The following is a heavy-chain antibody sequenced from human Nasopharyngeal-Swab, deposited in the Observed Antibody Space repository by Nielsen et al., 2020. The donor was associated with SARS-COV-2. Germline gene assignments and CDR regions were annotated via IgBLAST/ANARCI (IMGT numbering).Heavy chain of an antibody. D-gene: IGHD3-22*01. J-gene: IGHJ4*02. CDR3: ARENYYDSSGLDY. CDR2: INPNSGGT. V-gene: IGHV1-2*02. Sequence: ASVKVSCRASGYTFTGYYMHWVRQAPGQGLEWMGWINPNSGGTNYAQKFQGRDTMTRDTSISTAYMELSRLRSDDTAVYYCARENYYDSSGLDYWGQGTLVTVSS. CDR1: GYTFTGYY.